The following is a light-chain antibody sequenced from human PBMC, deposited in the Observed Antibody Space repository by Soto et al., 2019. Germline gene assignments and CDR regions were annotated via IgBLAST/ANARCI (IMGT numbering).Light chain of an antibody. CDR1: SSDVGAYDY. CDR2: DVT. Sequence: QSVLTQPPSVSGSPGQSVTISCTGTSSDVGAYDYVSWYQQHPGKAPKLMIYDVTKRPSGVPDRFSGSKSGNTASLTISGLQAGDEADYYCCSYAGSYASDYVFGAGTKVTVL. CDR3: CSYAGSYASDYV. V-gene: IGLV2-11*01. J-gene: IGLJ1*01.